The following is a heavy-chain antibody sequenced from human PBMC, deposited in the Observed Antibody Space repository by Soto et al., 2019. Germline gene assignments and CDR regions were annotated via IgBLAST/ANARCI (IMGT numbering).Heavy chain of an antibody. Sequence: LRLSCAASGFIFSGSAIHWVRQASGKGLEWVGRIRSRANNFATSSAASVKGRFTFSRDDSKNTAYLQMNTLKPEDTAVYYCARGQGAAIGDYYYHGMDVWGQGTTVTVS. V-gene: IGHV3-73*01. D-gene: IGHD2-2*02. J-gene: IGHJ6*02. CDR3: ARGQGAAIGDYYYHGMDV. CDR2: IRSRANNFAT. CDR1: GFIFSGSA.